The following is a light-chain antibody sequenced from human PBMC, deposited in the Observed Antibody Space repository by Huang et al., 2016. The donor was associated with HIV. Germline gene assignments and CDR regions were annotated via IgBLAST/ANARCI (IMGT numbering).Light chain of an antibody. CDR2: GAS. CDR3: QVYGTSPPGP. V-gene: IGKV3-20*01. Sequence: EIVLTQSPGTLSLSPGERATLSCRASQSVSGSYLAWYQQKPGQAPRLLIYGASSRATGIPDRFSGSGEGTDFTLTITRLEPEDTALYYCQVYGTSPPGPFGPGATVHIK. CDR1: QSVSGSY. J-gene: IGKJ3*01.